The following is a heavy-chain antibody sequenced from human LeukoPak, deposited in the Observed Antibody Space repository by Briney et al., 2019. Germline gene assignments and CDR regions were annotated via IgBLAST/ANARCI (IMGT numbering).Heavy chain of an antibody. CDR1: GFTFSSYG. D-gene: IGHD3-9*01. CDR2: ISYDGSNK. V-gene: IGHV3-30*18. Sequence: GGSLRLSCAASGFTFSSYGMHWVRQAPGKGLEWVAVISYDGSNKYYADSVKGRFTISRDNSKNTLYLQMNSLRAEDTAVYYCAKRGYYDILTGYYSIEGYYFDYWGQGTLVTVSS. J-gene: IGHJ4*02. CDR3: AKRGYYDILTGYYSIEGYYFDY.